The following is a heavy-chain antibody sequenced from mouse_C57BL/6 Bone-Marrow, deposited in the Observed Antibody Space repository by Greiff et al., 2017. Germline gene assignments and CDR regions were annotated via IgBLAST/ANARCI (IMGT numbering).Heavy chain of an antibody. J-gene: IGHJ2*01. CDR1: GYTFTSYW. Sequence: VQLQQPGAELVMPGASGKLSCKASGYTFTSYWMHWVKQRPGQGLEWIGELDPSDSYTNYNQKFKGKSTLTVDKSSSTAYMQLSSLTSEDSAVYYCARAYYYGSVDYGGQGTTLTVAS. V-gene: IGHV1-69*01. D-gene: IGHD1-1*01. CDR3: ARAYYYGSVDY. CDR2: LDPSDSYT.